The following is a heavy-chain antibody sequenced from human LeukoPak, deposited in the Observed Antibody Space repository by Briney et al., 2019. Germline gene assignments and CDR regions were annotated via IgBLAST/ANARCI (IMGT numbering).Heavy chain of an antibody. V-gene: IGHV1-2*02. CDR2: INPKSGGT. Sequence: ASVKVSCKASGGTFSSYAISWVRQAPGQGLEWMGWINPKSGGTNYAQKFQGRVTMTRDTSISTAYMELTRLRSDDTAMYYCARGGDFYDSSGYYDDAFDIWGRGTMVTVSS. CDR1: GGTFSSYA. D-gene: IGHD3-22*01. CDR3: ARGGDFYDSSGYYDDAFDI. J-gene: IGHJ3*02.